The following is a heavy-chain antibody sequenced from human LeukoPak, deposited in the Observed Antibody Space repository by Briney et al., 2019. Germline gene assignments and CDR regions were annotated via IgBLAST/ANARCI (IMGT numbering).Heavy chain of an antibody. CDR2: ISGSGGST. CDR1: GFTFSSYG. Sequence: GGSLRLSCAASGFTFSSYGMSWVRQAPGKGLEWVSAISGSGGSTYYADSVKGRFTISRDNSKNTLYLQMNSLRAEDTAVYYCAKDWSGIVGATLDYWGQGTLVTVSS. CDR3: AKDWSGIVGATLDY. D-gene: IGHD1-26*01. V-gene: IGHV3-23*01. J-gene: IGHJ4*02.